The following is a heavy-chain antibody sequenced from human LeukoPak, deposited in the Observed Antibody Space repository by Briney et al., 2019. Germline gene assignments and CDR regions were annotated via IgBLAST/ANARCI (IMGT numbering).Heavy chain of an antibody. D-gene: IGHD3-9*01. J-gene: IGHJ4*02. V-gene: IGHV3-15*01. CDR3: TTERRAINYFDY. Sequence: PGGSLRLSCAASGFTFSNAWMSWVRQAPGKGLEWVGRIKSKTDGGTTDYAAPVKGRFTISRDDSKNTLYLRMNSLKTEDTAVYYCTTERRAINYFDYWGQGTLVTVSS. CDR1: GFTFSNAW. CDR2: IKSKTDGGTT.